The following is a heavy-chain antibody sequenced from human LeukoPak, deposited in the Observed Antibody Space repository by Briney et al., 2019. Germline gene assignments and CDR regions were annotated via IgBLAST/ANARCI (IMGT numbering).Heavy chain of an antibody. J-gene: IGHJ6*04. CDR3: ARDDDYSSSWPNHYYYYGMDV. CDR1: GGTFSSYA. V-gene: IGHV1-69*06. Sequence: AVKVSRKASGGTFSSYAISWVRPAPGQGLEWVGGIIPIFGTANYAQTLQGRVTITADKSTSTAYMELSSLRSEDTDVDYRARDDDYSSSWPNHYYYYGMDVWGKGTTVTVSS. CDR2: IIPIFGTA. D-gene: IGHD6-13*01.